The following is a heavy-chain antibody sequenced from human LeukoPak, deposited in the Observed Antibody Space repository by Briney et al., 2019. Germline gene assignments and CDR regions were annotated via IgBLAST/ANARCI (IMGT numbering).Heavy chain of an antibody. CDR3: ARGVYDNYFDY. J-gene: IGHJ4*02. D-gene: IGHD2-8*01. Sequence: GASVRVSCTASGYTFTVNYMHWVRQAPGQGREWMGWINPNSGGTNSAQKFQGRVTMTRDTSNSTAYMELSRLRSDDTAVYYCARGVYDNYFDYWGQGTLVTVSS. V-gene: IGHV1-2*02. CDR2: INPNSGGT. CDR1: GYTFTVNY.